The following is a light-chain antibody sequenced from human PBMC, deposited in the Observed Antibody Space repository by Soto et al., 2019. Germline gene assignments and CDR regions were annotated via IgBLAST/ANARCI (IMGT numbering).Light chain of an antibody. CDR3: QQSYSTPLT. CDR1: QSIRSY. Sequence: DIQLTQSPSSLSASVGDRVTITCRASQSIRSYLNWYQLRPGKAPKLLIYAASSLQSGVPSTFSGSGSGTDFTLTISSLQPEDFATYYCQQSYSTPLTFGGGTKVEIK. J-gene: IGKJ4*01. V-gene: IGKV1-39*01. CDR2: AAS.